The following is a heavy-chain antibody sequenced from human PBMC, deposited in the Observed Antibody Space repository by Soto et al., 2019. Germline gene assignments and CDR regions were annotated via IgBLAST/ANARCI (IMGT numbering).Heavy chain of an antibody. V-gene: IGHV3-15*01. D-gene: IGHD7-27*01. CDR3: RASRAWGYYYYGMDV. Sequence: VHSGGSLRLSCSGSGFTFTSATMSWIRQAPGKGLEWVGRIKREKDGGTTDYATPVKGRFTISRDDSKNTLYLQMNSLKTEDTAVYYCRASRAWGYYYYGMDVWGQGTKAT. J-gene: IGHJ6*02. CDR2: IKREKDGGTT. CDR1: GFTFTSAT.